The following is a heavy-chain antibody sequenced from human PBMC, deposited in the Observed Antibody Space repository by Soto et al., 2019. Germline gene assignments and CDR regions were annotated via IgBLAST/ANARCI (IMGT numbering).Heavy chain of an antibody. CDR1: GFSLSPDDMG. CDR3: AHKCRSSGWEFGS. J-gene: IGHJ5*02. D-gene: IGHD6-19*01. CDR2: IYWNDDR. V-gene: IGHV2-5*01. Sequence: QIPLKESGPTLVKPTQTLTLTCTFSGFSLSPDDMGVGWLRQSPGRALEWLAVIYWNDDRFYNPSLQSRLTITKDTPKSQVVLTMTNMDPVDTATYYCAHKCRSSGWEFGSWGPGTLVTVAS.